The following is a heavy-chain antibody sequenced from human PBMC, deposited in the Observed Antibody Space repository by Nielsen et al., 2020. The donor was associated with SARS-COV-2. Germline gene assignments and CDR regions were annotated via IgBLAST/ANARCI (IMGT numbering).Heavy chain of an antibody. D-gene: IGHD3-10*01. Sequence: GESLKISCAASGFTFSSYAMSWVRQAPGKGLEWVSAISGSGGSTYYADSVKGRFTISRDNAKNTLYLQMNSLRAEDTAVYYCASLPYNYYGTWGAFDIWGQGTMVTVSS. CDR3: ASLPYNYYGTWGAFDI. V-gene: IGHV3-23*01. CDR2: ISGSGGST. CDR1: GFTFSSYA. J-gene: IGHJ3*02.